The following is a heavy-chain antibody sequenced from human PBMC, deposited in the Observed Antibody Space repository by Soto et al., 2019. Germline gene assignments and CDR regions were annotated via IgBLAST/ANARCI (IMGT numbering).Heavy chain of an antibody. Sequence: EVQLLEYGGGLVQPGWSLRLSCAASGFTFSNFAMTWVRQAPGMGWEWVSSISRTGGSTYYAYSVKGRFTISRDYSKNTLCREMNSLRDEDTALYYCARNSGDFLYYFDYWGQGALVTVSS. CDR2: ISRTGGST. J-gene: IGHJ4*02. D-gene: IGHD4-17*01. CDR3: ARNSGDFLYYFDY. V-gene: IGHV3-23*01. CDR1: GFTFSNFA.